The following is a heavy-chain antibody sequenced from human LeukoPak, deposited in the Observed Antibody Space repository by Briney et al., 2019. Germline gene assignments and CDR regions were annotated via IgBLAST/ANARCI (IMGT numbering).Heavy chain of an antibody. Sequence: ASVKVSCKTSGYTFTGYYMHWVRQAPGQGLEWMGRINPNSGGTNYAQKFQGRVTMTRDTSISTAYMELSRLRSDDTAVYYCARTSFDYGDYGVDYWGQGTLVTVSS. CDR1: GYTFTGYY. V-gene: IGHV1-2*06. J-gene: IGHJ4*02. CDR2: INPNSGGT. CDR3: ARTSFDYGDYGVDY. D-gene: IGHD4-17*01.